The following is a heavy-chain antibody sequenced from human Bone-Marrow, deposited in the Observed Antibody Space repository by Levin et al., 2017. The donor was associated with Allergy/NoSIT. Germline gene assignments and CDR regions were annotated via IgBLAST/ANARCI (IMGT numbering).Heavy chain of an antibody. CDR1: GFIFSSYS. D-gene: IGHD6-19*01. CDR3: ARDEAVVAGNAWFDS. Sequence: GGSLRLSCAASGFIFSSYSMNWVRQAPGMGLEWVSYISSSGNSIYYADSVKGRFTISRDNAKNSLFLQMNSLRDEDTAVYYCARDEAVVAGNAWFDSWGQGTLVTVSS. CDR2: ISSSGNSI. V-gene: IGHV3-48*02. J-gene: IGHJ5*01.